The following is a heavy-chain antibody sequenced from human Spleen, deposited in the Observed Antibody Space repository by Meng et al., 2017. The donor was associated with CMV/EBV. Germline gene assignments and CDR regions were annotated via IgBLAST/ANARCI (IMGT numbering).Heavy chain of an antibody. Sequence: CAVSGRCVKSGSHYWSWIRDPPGEGLEWIGYIYSNGRTNYNPSLRSRVAISVDTSKNQFSLKLSSVTASDTAMYYCARKVNSHFSFDYWGQGTLVTVSS. CDR3: ARKVNSHFSFDY. J-gene: IGHJ4*02. CDR2: IYSNGRT. V-gene: IGHV4-61*01. D-gene: IGHD4-23*01. CDR1: GRCVKSGSHY.